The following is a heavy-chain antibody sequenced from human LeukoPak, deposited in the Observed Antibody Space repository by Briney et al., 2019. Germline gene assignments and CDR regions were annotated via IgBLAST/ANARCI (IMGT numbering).Heavy chain of an antibody. V-gene: IGHV4-39*07. CDR3: ARLVAAAGRGWFDP. CDR2: IYYSGST. CDR1: GGSINSSNYY. Sequence: SETLSLTCTVSGGSINSSNYYWGWIRQPPGKGLEWIGSIYYSGSTNYNPSLKSRVTISVDTSKNQFSLKLSSVTAADTAVYYCARLVAAAGRGWFDPWGQGTLVTVSS. J-gene: IGHJ5*02. D-gene: IGHD6-13*01.